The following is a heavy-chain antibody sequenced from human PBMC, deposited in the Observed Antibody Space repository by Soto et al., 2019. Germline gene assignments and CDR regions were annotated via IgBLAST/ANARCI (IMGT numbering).Heavy chain of an antibody. J-gene: IGHJ5*02. Sequence: ASVKVSCKASGYTFTSYGISWVRQAPGQGLEWMGWISAYNGNTNYAQKLQGRVTMTTGTSTSTAYMELRSLRSDDTAVYYCACTVTTVSHYSWFDPWGQGTLVTVAS. V-gene: IGHV1-18*01. D-gene: IGHD4-17*01. CDR1: GYTFTSYG. CDR3: ACTVTTVSHYSWFDP. CDR2: ISAYNGNT.